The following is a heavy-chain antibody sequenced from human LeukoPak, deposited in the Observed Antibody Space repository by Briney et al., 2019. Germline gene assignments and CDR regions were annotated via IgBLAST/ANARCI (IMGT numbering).Heavy chain of an antibody. D-gene: IGHD3-10*01. Sequence: GGSLRLSCAASGFTFSSYAMSWVRQAPGKGLEWVSAISGNGGSTYYADSVKGRFTISRDNAKNSLYLQMNSLRAEDTAVYYCARGVSGSYYPNYWGQGTLVTVSS. CDR2: ISGNGGST. V-gene: IGHV3-23*01. CDR1: GFTFSSYA. J-gene: IGHJ4*02. CDR3: ARGVSGSYYPNY.